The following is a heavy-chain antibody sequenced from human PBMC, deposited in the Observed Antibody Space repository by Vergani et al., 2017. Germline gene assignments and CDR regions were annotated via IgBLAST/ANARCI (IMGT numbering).Heavy chain of an antibody. Sequence: EVQLVQSGAEVKKPGESLKISCQISGYSFTNYWIGWLRQMPGKGLEWMGIIHPADSDTRYSPSFQGQVTISVDKSISTAYLQQSSLRASDSAMYYCARLYGRDSSGSKYFDYWGQGTLVTVSS. V-gene: IGHV5-51*01. CDR3: ARLYGRDSSGSKYFDY. CDR1: GYSFTNYW. J-gene: IGHJ4*02. CDR2: IHPADSDT. D-gene: IGHD3-22*01.